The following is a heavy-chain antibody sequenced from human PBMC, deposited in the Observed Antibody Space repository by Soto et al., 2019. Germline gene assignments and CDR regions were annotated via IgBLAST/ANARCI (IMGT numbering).Heavy chain of an antibody. CDR2: IIPIFGTA. CDR1: GGTFLSYA. D-gene: IGHD3-10*01. CDR3: AWGQSGCRVRGDDVDY. V-gene: IGHV1-69*06. Sequence: QVQLVQSGAEVKKPGSSVKVSCKASGGTFLSYAISWVRLAPGQGLEWMGGIIPIFGTANYAQKLQGRVTSTADKATSTAYRERSSLRAEDTAGYYWAWGQSGCRVRGDDVDYWGQGTLGTVST. J-gene: IGHJ4*02.